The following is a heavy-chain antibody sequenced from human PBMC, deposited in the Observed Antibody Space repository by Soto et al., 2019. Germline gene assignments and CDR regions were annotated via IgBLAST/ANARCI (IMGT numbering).Heavy chain of an antibody. CDR2: INAGNGNT. Sequence: QVQLVQSGAEVKKPGASVKVSCKASGYTFTSYAMHWVRQAPGQRLEWMGWINAGNGNTKYSQKFQGRVTTTRDTSASTAYMELSSLRSEDTAVYYCARGRGILTGSYYGMDVWGQGTTVTVSS. J-gene: IGHJ6*02. D-gene: IGHD3-9*01. CDR1: GYTFTSYA. CDR3: ARGRGILTGSYYGMDV. V-gene: IGHV1-3*01.